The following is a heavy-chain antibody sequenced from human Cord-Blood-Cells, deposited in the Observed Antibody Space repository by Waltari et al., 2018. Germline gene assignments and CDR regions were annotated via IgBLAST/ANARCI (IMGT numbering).Heavy chain of an antibody. D-gene: IGHD5-18*01. J-gene: IGHJ4*02. V-gene: IGHV4-39*01. CDR2: IYYSGST. CDR1: GGSISSSSYY. CDR3: ARHHGDTAMAPPYYFDY. Sequence: QLQLQESGPGLVKPSATLSLTCTVSGGSISSSSYYWGWNRQPPGKGLEWIGSIYYSGSTYYNPSLKSRVTISVDTSKNQFSLKLSSVTAADTAVYYCARHHGDTAMAPPYYFDYWGQGTLVTVSS.